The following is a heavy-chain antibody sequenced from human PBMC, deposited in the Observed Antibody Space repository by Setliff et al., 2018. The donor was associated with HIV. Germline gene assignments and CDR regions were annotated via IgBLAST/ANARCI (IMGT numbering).Heavy chain of an antibody. D-gene: IGHD3-9*01. CDR3: ARGGRLQYFDWPSYAMDV. CDR1: EFTLSSYS. V-gene: IGHV3-21*06. CDR2: ISSSGAHI. Sequence: GGSLRLSCAASEFTLSSYSMNWVRQAPGKGLEWVASISSSGAHIFYADSLKGRFTISRDNGKNLLYLQMNSLRAEDTAVYYCARGGRLQYFDWPSYAMDVWGQGTTVTVSS. J-gene: IGHJ6*02.